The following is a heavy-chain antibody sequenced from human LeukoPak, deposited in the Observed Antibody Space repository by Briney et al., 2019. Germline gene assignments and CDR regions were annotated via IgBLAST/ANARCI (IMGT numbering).Heavy chain of an antibody. CDR1: GYTFTGYY. D-gene: IGHD2-2*01. CDR3: AREQIVVVPAATGALDY. CDR2: INPNSGGT. Sequence: ASVKVSCKASGYTFTGYYMQWVRQAPGQGLEWMGWINPNSGGTNYAQKFQGRVTMTRDTSISTAYMELSRLRSDDTAVYYCAREQIVVVPAATGALDYWGQGTLVTVSS. V-gene: IGHV1-2*02. J-gene: IGHJ4*02.